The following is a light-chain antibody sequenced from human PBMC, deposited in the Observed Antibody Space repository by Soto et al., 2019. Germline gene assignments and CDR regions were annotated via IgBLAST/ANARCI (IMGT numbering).Light chain of an antibody. CDR1: QSISSW. V-gene: IGKV1-5*03. J-gene: IGKJ4*01. CDR3: QQANSFPLT. CDR2: KAS. Sequence: DIQMTQSPSTLSASVGDRVTITCRASQSISSWLAWYQKKPGKAPKILIYKASSLESGVPSRFSGSGSGTDFNLTISSLQTEDFATYYCQQANSFPLTVGGGTKGEIK.